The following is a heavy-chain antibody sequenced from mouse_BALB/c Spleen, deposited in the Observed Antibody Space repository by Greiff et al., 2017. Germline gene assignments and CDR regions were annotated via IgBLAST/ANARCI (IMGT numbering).Heavy chain of an antibody. V-gene: IGHV1-63*02. CDR3: ARGRGYGNYGYFDY. Sequence: QVQLKQSGAELVRPGTSVKMSCKAAGYTLTNYWIGWVKQRPGHGLEWIGDIYPGGGYTNYNEKFKGKATLTADTSSSTAYMQLSSLTSEDSAIYYCARGRGYGNYGYFDYWGQGTTLTVSS. D-gene: IGHD2-10*02. J-gene: IGHJ2*01. CDR1: GYTLTNYW. CDR2: IYPGGGYT.